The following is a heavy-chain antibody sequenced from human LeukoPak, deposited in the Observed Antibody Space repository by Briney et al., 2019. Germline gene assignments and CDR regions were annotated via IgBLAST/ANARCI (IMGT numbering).Heavy chain of an antibody. J-gene: IGHJ4*02. CDR1: GGSISSSSYY. D-gene: IGHD4-17*01. Sequence: SETLSLTCTVSGGSISSSSYYWGWIRQPPGKGLEWIGSIYYSGGTYYKPSLKNRVTISVDTSKNQFSLKLSSVTAADTAVYYCASHDYGDYYFDYWGQGTLVTVSP. CDR3: ASHDYGDYYFDY. V-gene: IGHV4-39*01. CDR2: IYYSGGT.